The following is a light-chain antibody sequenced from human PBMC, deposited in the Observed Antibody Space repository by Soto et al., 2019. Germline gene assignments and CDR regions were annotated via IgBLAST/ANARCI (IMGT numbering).Light chain of an antibody. CDR1: QTVSRN. Sequence: EVVMTQSPATLSVSPGERATLSCRASQTVSRNLACYQQRPGQAPRLLIYDVFTRAAGIPARFSGSGSETEFTLTIRSLQSEDFAVYYCQQYNNWPSLGQGTRLEIK. CDR3: QQYNNWPS. V-gene: IGKV3-15*01. J-gene: IGKJ5*01. CDR2: DVF.